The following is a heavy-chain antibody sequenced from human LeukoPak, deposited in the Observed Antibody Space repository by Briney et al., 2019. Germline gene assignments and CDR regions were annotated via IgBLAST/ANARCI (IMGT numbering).Heavy chain of an antibody. CDR2: ISSGGSTI. D-gene: IGHD6-13*01. CDR1: GFTFSDSN. J-gene: IGHJ4*02. CDR3: ARVSSSQTWGFGF. V-gene: IGHV3-11*04. Sequence: PGGSLRLSCAASGFTFSDSNMSWIRPAPGKGLEWVSYISSGGSTIYYADFVKGRFTISRDNAKSSLYLQMNSLRAEDTAVYYCARVSSSQTWGFGFWGQGTLVTVSS.